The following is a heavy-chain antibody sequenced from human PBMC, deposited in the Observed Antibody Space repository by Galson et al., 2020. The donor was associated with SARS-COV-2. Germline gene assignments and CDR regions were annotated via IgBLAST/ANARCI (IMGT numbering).Heavy chain of an antibody. Sequence: ASVNVSCKASGYTFTGYYMHWVRQAPGQGLEWMGWINPNSGGTNYAQKFQGRVTMTRDTSISTAYMELSRLRSDDTAVYYCARAILMATYNWFDPWGQGTLVTVSS. J-gene: IGHJ5*02. D-gene: IGHD2-8*01. CDR2: INPNSGGT. CDR1: GYTFTGYY. V-gene: IGHV1-2*02. CDR3: ARAILMATYNWFDP.